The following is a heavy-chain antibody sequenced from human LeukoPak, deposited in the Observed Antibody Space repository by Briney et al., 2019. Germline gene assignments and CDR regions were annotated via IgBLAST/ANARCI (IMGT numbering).Heavy chain of an antibody. J-gene: IGHJ4*02. CDR2: IIPIFGTA. V-gene: IGHV1-69*06. CDR1: GGAFSSYA. Sequence: SVKVSCKASGGAFSSYAISWVRQAPGQGLEWMGGIIPIFGTANYAQKFQGRVTITADKSTSTAYMELSSLRSEDTAVYYCAYYDSSGYQGDYWGQGTLVTVSS. D-gene: IGHD3-22*01. CDR3: AYYDSSGYQGDY.